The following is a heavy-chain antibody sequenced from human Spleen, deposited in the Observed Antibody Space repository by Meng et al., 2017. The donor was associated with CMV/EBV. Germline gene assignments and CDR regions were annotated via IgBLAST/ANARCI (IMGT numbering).Heavy chain of an antibody. V-gene: IGHV1-2*02. J-gene: IGHJ3*02. CDR3: ARVGRCTTSTCYRGGDGFDI. CDR1: GYIFTDYY. Sequence: ASVKVSCKASGYIFTDYYIHWVRQAPGQGLEWMGWINTYTGGTNSAQRFRGRVTMTTDTSISTAYMELTRLRSDDTDDTAVYYCARVGRCTTSTCYRGGDGFDIWGQGTMVPSPQ. CDR2: INTYTGGT. D-gene: IGHD2-2*01.